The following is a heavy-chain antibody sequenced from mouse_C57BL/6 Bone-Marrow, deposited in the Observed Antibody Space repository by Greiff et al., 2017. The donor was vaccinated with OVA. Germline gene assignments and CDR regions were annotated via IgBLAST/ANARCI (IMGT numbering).Heavy chain of an antibody. CDR1: GYTFTSYW. V-gene: IGHV1-72*01. J-gene: IGHJ4*01. Sequence: QVQLQQPGAELVKPGASVKLSCKASGYTFTSYWMHWVKQRPGRGLEWIGRIDPNSGGTKYHEKFKRKATLTVDKSSRTAYMQLSSLTSEDSAVYDCARSRFITTVVGLKDYWGQGTSVTVSS. CDR2: IDPNSGGT. D-gene: IGHD1-1*01. CDR3: ARSRFITTVVGLKDY.